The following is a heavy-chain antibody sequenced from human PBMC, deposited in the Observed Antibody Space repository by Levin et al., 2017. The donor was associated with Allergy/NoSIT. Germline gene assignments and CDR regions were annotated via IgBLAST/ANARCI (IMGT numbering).Heavy chain of an antibody. Sequence: PSETLSLTCTVSGGSISGHYWSWIRQPPGKGLDWIGYVHYSGSTSYNPSLKSRVTVSVDTSKNQFSLKLSSVTAADTAVYYCARARVGAVGVFDYWGQGTLVTVSS. D-gene: IGHD3-16*01. V-gene: IGHV4-59*11. CDR2: VHYSGST. CDR1: GGSISGHY. CDR3: ARARVGAVGVFDY. J-gene: IGHJ4*02.